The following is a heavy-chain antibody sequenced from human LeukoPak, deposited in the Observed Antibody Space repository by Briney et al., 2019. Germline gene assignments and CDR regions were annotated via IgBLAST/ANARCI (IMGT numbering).Heavy chain of an antibody. D-gene: IGHD4-17*01. CDR1: GFTFSSYW. V-gene: IGHV3-7*01. Sequence: GGSLRLSCAASGFTFSSYWMSWVRQAPGKGLEGVANIKQDGSEKYYVDSVKGRFTISRDNAKNSLYLQMNSLRAEDTAVYYCARTYGDYVDYYYGMDVWGQGTTVTVSS. J-gene: IGHJ6*02. CDR3: ARTYGDYVDYYYGMDV. CDR2: IKQDGSEK.